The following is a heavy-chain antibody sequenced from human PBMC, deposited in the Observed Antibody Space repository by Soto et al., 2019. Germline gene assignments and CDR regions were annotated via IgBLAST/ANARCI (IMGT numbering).Heavy chain of an antibody. CDR3: AKDGGTMILGY. V-gene: IGHV3-30*18. J-gene: IGHJ4*02. CDR1: GFTFSSYG. Sequence: QVQLVESGGGVVQPGRSLRLSCAASGFTFSSYGMHWVRQAPGKGLEWVAVISYDGSNKYYADSVKGRFTISRDNSKNTLYLQMNSLRAEDTAVYYCAKDGGTMILGYWGQGTLVTVSS. CDR2: ISYDGSNK. D-gene: IGHD3-22*01.